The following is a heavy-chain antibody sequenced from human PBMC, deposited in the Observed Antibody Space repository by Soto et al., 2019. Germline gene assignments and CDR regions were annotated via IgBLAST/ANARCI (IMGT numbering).Heavy chain of an antibody. J-gene: IGHJ4*02. Sequence: GGSLRLSCAASGFTFSSYAMSWVRKAPGKGLEWVSAISGSGGSTYYADSVKGRFTISRDNSKNTLYLQMNSLRAEDTAVYYCAKSRPQWLVEPLGFDYWGQGTLVTVS. CDR1: GFTFSSYA. CDR3: AKSRPQWLVEPLGFDY. V-gene: IGHV3-23*01. D-gene: IGHD6-19*01. CDR2: ISGSGGST.